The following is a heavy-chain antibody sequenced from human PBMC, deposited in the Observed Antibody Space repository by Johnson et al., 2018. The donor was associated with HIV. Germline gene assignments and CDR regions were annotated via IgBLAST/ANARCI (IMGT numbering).Heavy chain of an antibody. Sequence: EQLVESGGGLVQPGGSLRLSCAASGFTVSRNYMSWVRQAPGKGLEWVSVLYSGGSTYYADSVKGRFTISRDNSKNTLYLQMNSLRAEDTAVYYCASCITPDAFDIWGQGTMVTVSS. D-gene: IGHD3-10*01. J-gene: IGHJ3*02. CDR1: GFTVSRNY. CDR3: ASCITPDAFDI. CDR2: LYSGGST. V-gene: IGHV3-66*01.